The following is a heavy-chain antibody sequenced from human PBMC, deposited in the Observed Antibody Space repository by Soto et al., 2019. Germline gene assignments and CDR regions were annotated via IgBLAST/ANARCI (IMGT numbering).Heavy chain of an antibody. V-gene: IGHV4-31*03. CDR3: ASLGELSLTRYYFDY. D-gene: IGHD3-16*02. J-gene: IGHJ4*02. CDR2: IYYSGST. Sequence: QVQLQESGPGLVKPSQTLSLTCTVSGGSISSGGYYWSWIRQHPGKGLEWIGYIYYSGSTYYNPSLNSRVTISVDTSKNQFSLKLSSVTAADTAVYYCASLGELSLTRYYFDYWGQGTLVTVSS. CDR1: GGSISSGGYY.